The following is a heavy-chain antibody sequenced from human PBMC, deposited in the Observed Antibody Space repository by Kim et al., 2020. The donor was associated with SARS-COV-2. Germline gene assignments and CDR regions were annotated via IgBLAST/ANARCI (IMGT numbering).Heavy chain of an antibody. CDR1: GFTFSSYA. Sequence: GGSLRLSCAASGFTFSSYAMHWVRQAPGKGLEWVAVISYDGSNKYYADSVKGRFTISRDNSKNTLYLQMNSLRAEDTAVYYCARGVVPAATAWFDPWG. V-gene: IGHV3-30*04. D-gene: IGHD2-2*01. CDR2: ISYDGSNK. J-gene: IGHJ5*02. CDR3: ARGVVPAATAWFDP.